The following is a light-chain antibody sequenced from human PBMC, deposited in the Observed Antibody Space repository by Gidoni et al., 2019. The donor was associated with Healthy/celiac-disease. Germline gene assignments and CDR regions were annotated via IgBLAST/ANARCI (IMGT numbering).Light chain of an antibody. CDR3: GTWDSSLSAYV. V-gene: IGLV1-51*01. J-gene: IGLJ1*01. Sequence: QSVLTQPPSVPATPGQKVTISCTGSSSNIGNNYVSWDQQLPGTAPKLLIYDNNKRPSGIPDRFSGSKSGTSATLGITGLQTGDEADYYCGTWDSSLSAYVFGTGTKVTVL. CDR1: SSNIGNNY. CDR2: DNN.